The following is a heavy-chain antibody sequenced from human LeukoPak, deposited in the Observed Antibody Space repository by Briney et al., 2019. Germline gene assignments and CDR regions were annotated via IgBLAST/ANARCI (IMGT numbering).Heavy chain of an antibody. V-gene: IGHV4-39*07. J-gene: IGHJ4*02. D-gene: IGHD3-22*01. CDR2: IYYSGTT. CDR1: GGSISSSTYY. Sequence: SETLSLTCTVSGGSISSSTYYWAWVRQPPGKGLEWIASIYYSGTTYYNPSLKSRVTISLDTSRNQFSLKLSSVTAADTAVYYCARVQQYDKFDYWGQGTLVTVSS. CDR3: ARVQQYDKFDY.